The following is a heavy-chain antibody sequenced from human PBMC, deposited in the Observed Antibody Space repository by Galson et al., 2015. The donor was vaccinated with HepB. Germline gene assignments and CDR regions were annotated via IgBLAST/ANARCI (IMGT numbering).Heavy chain of an antibody. CDR2: IDWDDGK. Sequence: PALVNPTQTLTLTCTFSGFSLTTNDMCVSWIRQPPGKALEWLARIDWDDGKYYTTSLKTRLTISKDTSKHQVVLTMTNMDPVDTATYYCARMHKYRSSSVYYYYYMDVWGKGTTVTVSS. CDR1: GFSLTTNDMC. CDR3: ARMHKYRSSSVYYYYYMDV. V-gene: IGHV2-70*11. J-gene: IGHJ6*03. D-gene: IGHD6-6*01.